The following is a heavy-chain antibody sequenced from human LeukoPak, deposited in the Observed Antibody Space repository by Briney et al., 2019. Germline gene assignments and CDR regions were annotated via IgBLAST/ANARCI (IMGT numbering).Heavy chain of an antibody. CDR2: INHSGRT. V-gene: IGHV4-34*01. Sequence: PSETLSLTCAVYGGSFSGYYWNWIRQPPGKGLEWIGEINHSGRTNYNPSLKSRVTISVDTTKNQLSLKLSSVTAADTAVYYCARGLPSLGDYWGQGALVTVSS. CDR3: ARGLPSLGDY. CDR1: GGSFSGYY. J-gene: IGHJ4*02. D-gene: IGHD2-2*01.